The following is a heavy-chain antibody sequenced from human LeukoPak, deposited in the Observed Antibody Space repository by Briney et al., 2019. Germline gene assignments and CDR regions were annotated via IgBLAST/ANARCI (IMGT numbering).Heavy chain of an antibody. CDR3: AKDPRCSGASCYYYYYYMDV. D-gene: IGHD2-15*01. V-gene: IGHV3-23*01. CDR1: GFTFSSYA. CDR2: ISGSGGST. J-gene: IGHJ6*03. Sequence: GSLRLSCAASGFTFSSYAMSWVRQAPGKGLEWVSAISGSGGSTYYADSVKGRFTISRDNSKNTLYLQMNSLRAEDTAVYYCAKDPRCSGASCYYYYYYMDVWGTGTTVTVSS.